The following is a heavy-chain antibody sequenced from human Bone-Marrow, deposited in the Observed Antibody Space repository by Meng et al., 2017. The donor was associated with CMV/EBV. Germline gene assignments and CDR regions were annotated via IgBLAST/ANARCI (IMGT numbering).Heavy chain of an antibody. V-gene: IGHV4-34*01. CDR2: INHSGST. Sequence: SETLSLTCAVYGGSFSGYYRSWIRQPPGKGLEWIGEINHSGSTNYNPSLKRRVTISVDTSKNQFSLKLSSVTAADTAVYYCASPKYCSSTSCYRPKGYYYYYGMDVWGQGTTVTVSS. J-gene: IGHJ6*02. CDR1: GGSFSGYY. D-gene: IGHD2-2*01. CDR3: ASPKYCSSTSCYRPKGYYYYYGMDV.